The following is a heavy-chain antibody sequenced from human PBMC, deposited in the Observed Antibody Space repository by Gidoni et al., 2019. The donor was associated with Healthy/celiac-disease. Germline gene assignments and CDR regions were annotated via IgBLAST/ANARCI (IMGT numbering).Heavy chain of an antibody. CDR1: GFTFSDYY. D-gene: IGHD5-12*01. V-gene: IGHV3-11*05. CDR3: ARAFGDGYVFDY. CDR2: ISSSSSYT. Sequence: QVQLVASGGGLVKPGGSLRLSCAASGFTFSDYYMSWIRQAPGKGLEWVSYISSSSSYTNYADSVKGRFTISRDNAKNSLYLQMNSLRAEDTAVYYCARAFGDGYVFDYWGQGTLVTVSS. J-gene: IGHJ4*02.